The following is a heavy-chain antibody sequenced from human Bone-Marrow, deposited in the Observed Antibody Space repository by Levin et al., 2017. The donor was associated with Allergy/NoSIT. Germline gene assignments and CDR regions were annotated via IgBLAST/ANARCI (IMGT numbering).Heavy chain of an antibody. CDR1: GYTFTDYY. CDR2: VNPNSGGT. CDR3: TRRRALFATAEPKFDS. Sequence: GESLKISCKASGYTFTDYYIHWVRQAPGQGLEWMGWVNPNSGGTYYAQKFQGRVTMTRDTSINTAYMELTGLKSADPAMFYCTRRRALFATAEPKFDSWGQGTLVTVSS. V-gene: IGHV1-2*02. D-gene: IGHD1-1*01. J-gene: IGHJ4*02.